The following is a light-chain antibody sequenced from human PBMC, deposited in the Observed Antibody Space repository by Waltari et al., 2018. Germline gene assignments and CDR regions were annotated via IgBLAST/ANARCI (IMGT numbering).Light chain of an antibody. V-gene: IGLV1-47*02. CDR3: AAWDDRVRGRV. Sequence: QSVLTQPPSASGTPGQRVTISCSGSTSNIGAYLVSWYQQLPGTAPKLLIYSDNQRPSGGPDRFSDSKAGTSASLAISGLRSEDEADYYCAAWDDRVRGRVFGGGTKLTVL. CDR1: TSNIGAYL. CDR2: SDN. J-gene: IGLJ3*02.